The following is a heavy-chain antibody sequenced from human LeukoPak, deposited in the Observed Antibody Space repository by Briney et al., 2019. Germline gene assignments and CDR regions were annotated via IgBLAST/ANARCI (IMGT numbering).Heavy chain of an antibody. CDR3: ATSYCSSTSCYPKGFDY. D-gene: IGHD2-2*01. Sequence: ASVKVSCKVSGYTLTELSMHWVRQAPGKGLGWMGGFDPEDGETIYAQKFQGRVTMTEDTSTDTAYMELSSLRSEDTAVYYCATSYCSSTSCYPKGFDYWGQGTLVTVSS. CDR1: GYTLTELS. J-gene: IGHJ4*02. V-gene: IGHV1-24*01. CDR2: FDPEDGET.